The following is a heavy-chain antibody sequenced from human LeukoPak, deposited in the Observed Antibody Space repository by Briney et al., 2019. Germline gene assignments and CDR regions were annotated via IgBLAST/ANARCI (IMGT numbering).Heavy chain of an antibody. CDR2: ISSSSSYI. CDR3: ARSGWFGELGFDY. Sequence: GGSLRLSCAASGFTFSSYTMNWVRQAPGKGLEWVSSISSSSSYIYHADSVKGRFTFSRDNAKNSLYLQMNSMRAEDTAVYYCARSGWFGELGFDYWGQGTLVTVSS. CDR1: GFTFSSYT. D-gene: IGHD3-10*01. V-gene: IGHV3-21*01. J-gene: IGHJ4*02.